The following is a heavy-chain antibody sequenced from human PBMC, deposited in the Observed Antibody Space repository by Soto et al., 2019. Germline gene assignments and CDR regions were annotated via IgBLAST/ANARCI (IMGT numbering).Heavy chain of an antibody. CDR3: ARDQNGSGNYYTRYFDY. J-gene: IGHJ4*02. D-gene: IGHD3-10*01. CDR2: IYYSAST. CDR1: GGSISSYY. Sequence: SETLSLTCTVSGGSISSYYWSWIRQPPGKGLEWIGDIYYSASTNYNPSLKSRVTISVDKSKNQFSLKLSSVTAADTAVYYCARDQNGSGNYYTRYFDYWGQGTLVTVSS. V-gene: IGHV4-59*12.